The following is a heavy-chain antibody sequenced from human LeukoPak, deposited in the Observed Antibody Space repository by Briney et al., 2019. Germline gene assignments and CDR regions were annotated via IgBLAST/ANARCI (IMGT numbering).Heavy chain of an antibody. CDR3: ARDYYGSGSYDY. D-gene: IGHD3-10*01. Sequence: SSETLSLTCAVSGDSISGSYWSWIRQPPGKGLEWIGFLSYSGTTSYNPSLKSRVTISVDTSKNQFSLKLSSVTAADTAVYYCARDYYGSGSYDYWGQGTLVTVSS. CDR2: LSYSGTT. J-gene: IGHJ4*02. CDR1: GDSISGSY. V-gene: IGHV4-59*12.